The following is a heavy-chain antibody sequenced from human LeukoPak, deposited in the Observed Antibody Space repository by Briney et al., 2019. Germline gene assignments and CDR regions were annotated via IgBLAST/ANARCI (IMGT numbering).Heavy chain of an antibody. J-gene: IGHJ4*02. D-gene: IGHD3-3*01. CDR2: ITSSATTM. Sequence: GGSLRLSCAASGFTFSTYEMNWVRQTPGKGLEWISYITSSATTMYYADSVKGRFTISRGNAKKSLYLQMNSLRADDTAVYYCARGGDFYWGQGTLVTVSS. CDR3: ARGGDFY. CDR1: GFTFSTYE. V-gene: IGHV3-48*03.